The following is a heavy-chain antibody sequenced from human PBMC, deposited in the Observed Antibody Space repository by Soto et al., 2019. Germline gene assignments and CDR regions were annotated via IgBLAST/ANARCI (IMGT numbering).Heavy chain of an antibody. J-gene: IGHJ4*02. Sequence: SETLSLTCAVYGGSFSGYYWSWIRQPPGKGLEWIGEINHSGSINYNPSLKSRVTISVDTSKNQFSLKLRSVTAADTAIYYCARGNGMLLAVQGDAPDKYYLDSWSQGTPVTVSS. CDR1: GGSFSGYY. CDR3: ARGNGMLLAVQGDAPDKYYLDS. CDR2: INHSGSI. D-gene: IGHD2-8*01. V-gene: IGHV4-34*01.